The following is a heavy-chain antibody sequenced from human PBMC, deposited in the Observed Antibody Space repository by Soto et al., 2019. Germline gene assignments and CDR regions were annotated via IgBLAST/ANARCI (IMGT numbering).Heavy chain of an antibody. CDR1: GYTFTNYG. J-gene: IGHJ4*02. V-gene: IGHV1-18*01. CDR2: ISAYKGDT. Sequence: QVQLVQSGAEVKKPGASVKVSCKASGYTFTNYGISWVRQAPGQGLEWMGWISAYKGDTNYAQNLRGRVTMTTDTSTNTAYMELRSLRDDDTAVYYYARDLDGSVSDYTDYWGPGTLVTVSS. D-gene: IGHD3-10*01. CDR3: ARDLDGSVSDYTDY.